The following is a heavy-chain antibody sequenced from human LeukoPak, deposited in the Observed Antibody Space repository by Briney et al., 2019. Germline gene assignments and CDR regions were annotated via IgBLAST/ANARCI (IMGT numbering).Heavy chain of an antibody. CDR3: ARTKRLCSSTSCYRYNWFDP. J-gene: IGHJ5*02. Sequence: SETLSLTCSVSDGSINSYYWSWIRQPPGKGLEWIGEINHSGSTNYNPSLKSRVTISVDTSKNQFSLKLSSVTAADTAVYYCARTKRLCSSTSCYRYNWFDPWGQGTLVTVSS. D-gene: IGHD2-2*01. CDR2: INHSGST. CDR1: DGSINSYY. V-gene: IGHV4-34*01.